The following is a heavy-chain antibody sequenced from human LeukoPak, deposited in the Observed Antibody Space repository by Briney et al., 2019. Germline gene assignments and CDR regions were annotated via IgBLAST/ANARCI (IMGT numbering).Heavy chain of an antibody. Sequence: PGRSLRLSCAASGFTFSSYGMHWVRQAPGKGLEWVAVIWYDGSNKYYADSVKGRLTISRDNSKNTLYLQMNSLRAEDTAVYYCARGYYDSSYELDYWGQGTLVTVSS. CDR1: GFTFSSYG. CDR3: ARGYYDSSYELDY. CDR2: IWYDGSNK. J-gene: IGHJ4*02. V-gene: IGHV3-33*01. D-gene: IGHD3-22*01.